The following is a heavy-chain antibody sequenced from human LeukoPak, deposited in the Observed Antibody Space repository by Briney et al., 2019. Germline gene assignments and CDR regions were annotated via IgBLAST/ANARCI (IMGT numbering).Heavy chain of an antibody. J-gene: IGHJ3*02. D-gene: IGHD3-9*01. CDR1: GGTFSSYA. V-gene: IGHV1-69*06. CDR2: IIPIFGTA. CDR3: ASLTYYDILTGYSNGPDAFDI. Sequence: ASVKVSCQASGGTFSSYAISWVRQAPGQGLEWMGGIIPIFGTANYAQKFQGRVTITADKSTSTAYMELGSLRSEDAAVYYCASLTYYDILTGYSNGPDAFDIWGQGTMVTVSS.